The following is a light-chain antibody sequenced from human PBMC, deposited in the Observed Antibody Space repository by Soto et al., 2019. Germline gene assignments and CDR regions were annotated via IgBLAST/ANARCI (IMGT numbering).Light chain of an antibody. J-gene: IGKJ4*01. Sequence: DIVMTQSPDSLAVSLGERATINCKSSQSVLYSSDNKNYLTWYQQKPGQPPKLLIYWTSTRDSGVPDRFSGSESGADFTLTISSLQAEDVAFYYCQQYYSTFTFGGGTKGEIK. V-gene: IGKV4-1*01. CDR3: QQYYSTFT. CDR2: WTS. CDR1: QSVLYSSDNKNY.